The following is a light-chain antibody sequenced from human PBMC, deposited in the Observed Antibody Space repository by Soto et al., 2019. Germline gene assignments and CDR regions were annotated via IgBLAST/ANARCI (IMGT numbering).Light chain of an antibody. J-gene: IGKJ4*01. V-gene: IGKV2-28*01. CDR1: QSLLHSKGYNY. CDR2: LGS. CDR3: MQALQAPLT. Sequence: DIVMTQFPLSLPVTPGEPASISCRSSQSLLHSKGYNYLDWYLQKPGQSPQLLIYLGSNRASGVPDRFSGSGSGTDFTLEISRVEAEDVGVYYCMQALQAPLTFGGGTKVEIK.